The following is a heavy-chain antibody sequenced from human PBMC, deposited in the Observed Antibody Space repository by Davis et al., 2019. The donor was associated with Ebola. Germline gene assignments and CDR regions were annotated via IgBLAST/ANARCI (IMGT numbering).Heavy chain of an antibody. D-gene: IGHD4-11*01. Sequence: AASVKVSCKASGYTFTSYGISWVRQAPGQGLEWMGWISAYNGNTNYAQKLQGRVTMTTDTSTSTAYMELRSLRSEDTAVYYCARELMTTLTYPNGMDVWGQGTTVTVSS. V-gene: IGHV1-18*01. CDR2: ISAYNGNT. CDR3: ARELMTTLTYPNGMDV. CDR1: GYTFTSYG. J-gene: IGHJ6*02.